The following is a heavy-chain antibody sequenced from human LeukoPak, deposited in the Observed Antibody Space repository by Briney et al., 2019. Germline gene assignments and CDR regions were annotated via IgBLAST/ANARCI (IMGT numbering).Heavy chain of an antibody. CDR2: INEGTGNG. CDR3: ARSGELYFHLDY. D-gene: IGHD3-10*01. CDR1: GYTFTSYA. V-gene: IGHV1-3*01. J-gene: IGHJ4*02. Sequence: ASVKVSCKTSGYTFTSYAIHWVRQAPGQRIEWMGWINEGTGNGKNSPDFQGRITITRDTSASTAYMELTSLRSDDTAMYYCARSGELYFHLDYWGQGSLVSVSS.